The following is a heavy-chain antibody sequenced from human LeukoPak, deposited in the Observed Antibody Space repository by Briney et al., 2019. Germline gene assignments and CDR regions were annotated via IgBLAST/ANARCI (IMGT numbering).Heavy chain of an antibody. CDR3: ARDPAGAGIYYDY. Sequence: PGGSLRLSCPASGFTFSSYSMNWFRQAPGKGLEGVSYISSGSSTIYYADSVKGRFTISRDNAKNSLYLQMNSLRAEDTAVYYCARDPAGAGIYYDYWGQGTLVTVSS. D-gene: IGHD6-19*01. V-gene: IGHV3-48*01. CDR2: ISSGSSTI. J-gene: IGHJ4*02. CDR1: GFTFSSYS.